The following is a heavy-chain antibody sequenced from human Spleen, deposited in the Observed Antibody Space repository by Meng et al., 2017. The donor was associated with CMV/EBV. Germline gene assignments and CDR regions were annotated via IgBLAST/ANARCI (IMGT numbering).Heavy chain of an antibody. D-gene: IGHD2-21*01. Sequence: LPCPVYGGSFSGYYWSWIRQPPGKGLEWIGEINHSGSTNYNPSLKSRVTISVDTSKNQFSLKLSSVTAADTAVYYCARGGGDSQIDYWGQGTLVTVSS. CDR2: INHSGST. J-gene: IGHJ4*02. CDR1: GGSFSGYY. V-gene: IGHV4-34*01. CDR3: ARGGGDSQIDY.